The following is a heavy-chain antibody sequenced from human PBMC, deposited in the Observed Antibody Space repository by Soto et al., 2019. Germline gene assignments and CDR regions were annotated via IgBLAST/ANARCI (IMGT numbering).Heavy chain of an antibody. CDR1: GGSLSSYY. CDR2: IYYSGST. V-gene: IGHV4-59*08. Sequence: PSETLSLTCVVSGGSLSSYYWSWIRQPPGKGLEWIGYIYYSGSTNYNPSLKSRVTISVDTSKNQFSLKLSSVTAADTAVYYCARHLAFREGPFDYWGQGTLVTVPS. CDR3: ARHLAFREGPFDY. J-gene: IGHJ4*02. D-gene: IGHD3-10*01.